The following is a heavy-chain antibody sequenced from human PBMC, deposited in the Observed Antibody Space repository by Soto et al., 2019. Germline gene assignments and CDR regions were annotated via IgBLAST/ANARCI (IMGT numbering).Heavy chain of an antibody. CDR3: ARDLLPFIAAADWFDP. V-gene: IGHV3-20*04. CDR1: GFTFDDYG. J-gene: IGHJ5*02. CDR2: INWNGGST. Sequence: EVQLVESGGGVVRPGGSLRLSCAASGFTFDDYGMSWVRQAPGKGLEWVSGINWNGGSTGYADSVKGRFTISRDNAKNSLYLQMNSMRAEDTALYYCARDLLPFIAAADWFDPWGQGTLVTVSS. D-gene: IGHD6-13*01.